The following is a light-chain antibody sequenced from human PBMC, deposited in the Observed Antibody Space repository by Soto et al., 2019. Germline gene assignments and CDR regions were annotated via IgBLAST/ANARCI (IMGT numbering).Light chain of an antibody. Sequence: QSVLTQPASVSGSPGQSITISCTGTSGGIHNSSYTSWYQQHPGKVPKLIIYAVSNRPSGISLRFSGSKSGHTASLTISGLQAEDEADYYCSSSSSTSVVLFGGGTKLTVL. CDR1: SGGIHNSSY. J-gene: IGLJ2*01. V-gene: IGLV2-14*03. CDR3: SSSSSTSVVL. CDR2: AVS.